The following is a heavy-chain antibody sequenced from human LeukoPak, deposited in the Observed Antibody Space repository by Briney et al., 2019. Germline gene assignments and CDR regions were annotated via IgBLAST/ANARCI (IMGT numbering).Heavy chain of an antibody. Sequence: PGGSLRLSCAASGFTFSSYVMGWVRQAPGKGLEWVSGIRGSSTTYYADSVRGRFTISRDDSKNTLYLQMNSLRAEDTAIYYCAKAVGTSAFDYWGQGTLVTVSS. V-gene: IGHV3-23*01. CDR2: IRGSSTT. CDR3: AKAVGTSAFDY. D-gene: IGHD1-1*01. CDR1: GFTFSSYV. J-gene: IGHJ4*02.